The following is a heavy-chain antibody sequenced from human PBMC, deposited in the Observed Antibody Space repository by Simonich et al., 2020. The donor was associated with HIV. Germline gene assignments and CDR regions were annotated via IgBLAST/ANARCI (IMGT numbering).Heavy chain of an antibody. CDR3: ARLTGTTPGGVDY. CDR1: GGSISSSSYY. J-gene: IGHJ4*02. D-gene: IGHD1-20*01. V-gene: IGHV4-39*01. CDR2: IYYSGGT. Sequence: QLQLQESGPGLVKPSETLSLTCTVSGGSISSSSYYWGWIRQPPGKGRGWIGSIYYSGGTYYNPSLKSRVTISVDTSKNQFSLKLSAVTAADTAVYYCARLTGTTPGGVDYWGQGTLVTVSS.